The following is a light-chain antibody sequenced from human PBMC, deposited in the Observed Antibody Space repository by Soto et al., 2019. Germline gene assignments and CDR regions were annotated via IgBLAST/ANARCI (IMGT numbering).Light chain of an antibody. Sequence: DIQMTQSPSSLSASVGDRVTITCRASQSISSYLYWYQQKPGTAPKLLIYAASNLQSGVPSRFSGSESGSDFTLTISILQPEDFATYYCQQGYSTPYTFGQGTRLEIK. CDR3: QQGYSTPYT. V-gene: IGKV1-39*01. CDR2: AAS. J-gene: IGKJ2*01. CDR1: QSISSY.